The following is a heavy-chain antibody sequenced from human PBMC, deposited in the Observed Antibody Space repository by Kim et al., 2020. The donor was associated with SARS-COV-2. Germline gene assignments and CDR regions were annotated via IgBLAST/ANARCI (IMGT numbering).Heavy chain of an antibody. J-gene: IGHJ6*02. V-gene: IGHV4-34*01. CDR3: ARGLPVTTFFYYYYGMDV. CDR2: INHSGST. D-gene: IGHD4-17*01. Sequence: SETLSLTCAVYGGSFSGYYWSWIRQPPGKGLEWIGEINHSGSTNYNPFLKSRVTISVDTSKNQFSLKLSSVTAADTAVYYCARGLPVTTFFYYYYGMDVWGQGTTVTVSS. CDR1: GGSFSGYY.